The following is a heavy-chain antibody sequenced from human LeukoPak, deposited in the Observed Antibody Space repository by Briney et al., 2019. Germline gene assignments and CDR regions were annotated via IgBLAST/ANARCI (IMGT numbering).Heavy chain of an antibody. J-gene: IGHJ6*03. V-gene: IGHV3-23*01. CDR3: AKRGQIVGVIYYYYYMDV. Sequence: GGSLRLSCAAYGLTFSNYAMSWVRQAPGKGLEWVSAISGSGGSTYYADSVKGRFTISRDNSKNTLHLQMNSLRAEDTAVYYCAKRGQIVGVIYYYYYMDVWGKGTTVTVSS. CDR2: ISGSGGST. CDR1: GLTFSNYA. D-gene: IGHD1-26*01.